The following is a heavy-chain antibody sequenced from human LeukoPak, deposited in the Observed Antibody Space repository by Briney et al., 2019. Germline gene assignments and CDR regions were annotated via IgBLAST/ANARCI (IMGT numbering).Heavy chain of an antibody. CDR1: GDSMSNYY. CDR2: IYTSGST. J-gene: IGHJ4*02. D-gene: IGHD5-12*01. CDR3: ARNSGYDGPTYYFDY. V-gene: IGHV4-4*07. Sequence: SETLSLTCSVSGDSMSNYYWTWIRQPAGKGLEWIGRIYTSGSTNYNPSLKSRVTMSVDTSKNQFSLKLSSVTAADTAVYYCARNSGYDGPTYYFDYWGQGTLVTVSS.